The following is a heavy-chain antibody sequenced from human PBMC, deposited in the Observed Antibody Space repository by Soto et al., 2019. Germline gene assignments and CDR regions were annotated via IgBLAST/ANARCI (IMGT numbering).Heavy chain of an antibody. CDR3: AKDTTGGYSGYDCLGPSDY. Sequence: PGGSLRLSCAASGFTFSSYAMSWVRQAAGKGLEWVSAISGSGGSTYYADSVKGRFTISRDTSKNTLYLQMNSLRAEDTAVYYCAKDTTGGYSGYDCLGPSDYWGQGTLVTVSS. D-gene: IGHD5-12*01. CDR1: GFTFSSYA. J-gene: IGHJ4*02. V-gene: IGHV3-23*01. CDR2: ISGSGGST.